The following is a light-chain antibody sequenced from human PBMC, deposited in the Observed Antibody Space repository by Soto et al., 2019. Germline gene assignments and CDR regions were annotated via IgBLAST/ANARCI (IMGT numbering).Light chain of an antibody. Sequence: EIVLTQSPGTLSLSPGERATLSCRASQSVSSSYLAWYQQKPGQAPRLLIYAASSRATGIPDRFSGSGSRTDFTLTISRLEPEDFAVYYCQQYGSSPLYTFGQGTQLEIK. CDR3: QQYGSSPLYT. CDR1: QSVSSSY. V-gene: IGKV3-20*01. CDR2: AAS. J-gene: IGKJ2*01.